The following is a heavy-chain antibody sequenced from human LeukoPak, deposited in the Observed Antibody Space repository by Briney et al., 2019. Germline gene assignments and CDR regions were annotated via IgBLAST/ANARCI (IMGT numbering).Heavy chain of an antibody. CDR3: AREVYGALVY. J-gene: IGHJ4*02. CDR1: GGSISSYY. CDR2: IYYSGST. Sequence: PSETLSLTCTVSGGSISSYYWSWIRQPPGKGLEWIGYIYYSGSTNYNPSLKSRVTISVDTSKNQFSLKLSSVTAADTAVYYCAREVYGALVYWGQGTLVTVSS. V-gene: IGHV4-59*01. D-gene: IGHD4-17*01.